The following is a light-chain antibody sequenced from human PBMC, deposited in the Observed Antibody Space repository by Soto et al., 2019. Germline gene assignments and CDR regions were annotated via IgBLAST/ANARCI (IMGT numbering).Light chain of an antibody. V-gene: IGLV2-11*01. CDR3: CSYVRAYSYV. CDR1: SSDVGDYNS. Sequence: QSALTQPRSVYGSPGQSVTVSCIGTSSDVGDYNSVSWYQQHPGKAPKLTIYDVSKRPSGVPDRFSGSKTGHTASLTSSGLQAEDEAHYKFCSYVRAYSYVFGIVTKVTVL. CDR2: DVS. J-gene: IGLJ1*01.